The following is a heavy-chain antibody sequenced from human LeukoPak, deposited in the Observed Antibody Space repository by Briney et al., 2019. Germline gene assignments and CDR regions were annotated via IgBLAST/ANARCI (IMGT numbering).Heavy chain of an antibody. Sequence: GESLKISCKGSGYTFTSYWIGWVRQMPGKGLEWMGIIYPGDSDTRYSPSFQGQVSISVDKSISAAYLQWSSLKASDTAMYYCARRGSGWYVDYWGQGTLVTVSS. CDR1: GYTFTSYW. CDR3: ARRGSGWYVDY. CDR2: IYPGDSDT. V-gene: IGHV5-51*01. J-gene: IGHJ4*02. D-gene: IGHD6-19*01.